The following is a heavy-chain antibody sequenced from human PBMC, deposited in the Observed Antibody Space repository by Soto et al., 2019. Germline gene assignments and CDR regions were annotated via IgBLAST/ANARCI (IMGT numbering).Heavy chain of an antibody. CDR1: GFTFSSYW. CDR3: ARDELAGSPTRAGIPFDY. D-gene: IGHD1-26*01. Sequence: PGGSLRLSCAASGFTFSSYWMSWVRQAPGKGLEWVAVISYDGSNKYYADSVKGRFTISRDNSKNTLYLQMNSLRAEDTAVYYCARDELAGSPTRAGIPFDYWGQGTLVTVSS. V-gene: IGHV3-30-3*01. J-gene: IGHJ4*02. CDR2: ISYDGSNK.